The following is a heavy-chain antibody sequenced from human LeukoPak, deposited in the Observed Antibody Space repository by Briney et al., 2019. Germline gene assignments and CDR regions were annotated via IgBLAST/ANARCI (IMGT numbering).Heavy chain of an antibody. CDR2: INPSGGST. Sequence: ASVKVSCKASGYTFTSYYMHWVRQAPGQGLEWMGIINPSGGSTSYAQTFQGRVTMTRDMSTSTVYMELSSLRSEDTAVYYCARATLPETYYYYYMDVWGKGTTVTASS. CDR3: ARATLPETYYYYYMDV. V-gene: IGHV1-46*01. J-gene: IGHJ6*03. CDR1: GYTFTSYY.